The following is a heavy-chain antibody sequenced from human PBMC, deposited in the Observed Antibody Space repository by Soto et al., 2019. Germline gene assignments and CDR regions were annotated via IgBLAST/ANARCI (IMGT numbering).Heavy chain of an antibody. Sequence: QVQLQQWGAGLLKPSETLSLNCAVYGGSFSGYCWSWIRQPPGKGLEWIGEINDSGGTNYNPSLKSRVSISVDTSKNQFSLNLSSVTAADTAVYHCARGRKAYSSSWYVDWGQGTLVTVS. CDR3: ARGRKAYSSSWYVD. D-gene: IGHD6-13*01. V-gene: IGHV4-34*01. CDR1: GGSFSGYC. J-gene: IGHJ4*02. CDR2: INDSGGT.